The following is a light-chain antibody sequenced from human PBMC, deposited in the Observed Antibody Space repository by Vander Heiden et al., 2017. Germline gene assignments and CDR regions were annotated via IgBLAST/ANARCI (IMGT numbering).Light chain of an antibody. Sequence: DIQMTQSPSSLSASVGDRVTITCRASQSISNYLNWYQQKPGKAPRLLIYGASSWQSGVPSRFSGSGSGTDFTLTISSLQPEDFATYYCQQSHSTPMYTFGQGTKLEIK. CDR2: GAS. CDR1: QSISNY. J-gene: IGKJ2*01. CDR3: QQSHSTPMYT. V-gene: IGKV1-39*01.